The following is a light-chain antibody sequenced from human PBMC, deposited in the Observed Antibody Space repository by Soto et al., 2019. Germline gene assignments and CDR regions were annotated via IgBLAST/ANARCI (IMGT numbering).Light chain of an antibody. CDR1: SSDVGGYNF. J-gene: IGLJ2*01. V-gene: IGLV2-14*03. CDR2: DVT. CDR3: SSFTSTSTLI. Sequence: QSVLTQPASVSGSPGQSITISCTGTSSDVGGYNFVSWYQHHPSKAPKLIIYDVTNRPSGVSNRFSGSKSGDTASLTISGLQAEDAADYYCSSFTSTSTLIFGGGTKLTVL.